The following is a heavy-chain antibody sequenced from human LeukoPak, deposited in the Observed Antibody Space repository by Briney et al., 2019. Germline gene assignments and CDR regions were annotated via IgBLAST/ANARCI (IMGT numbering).Heavy chain of an antibody. CDR3: ARVPEYCSSTSCYVYFDY. V-gene: IGHV1-69*05. D-gene: IGHD2-2*01. J-gene: IGHJ4*02. CDR2: IIPIFGTA. CDR1: GGTFSSYA. Sequence: SVKVSCKASGGTFSSYAISWVRQAPGQGLEWMGGIIPIFGTANYAQKFQGRVTITTDESTSTAYMELSSLRSEDTAVYYCARVPEYCSSTSCYVYFDYWGQGTLVTVSS.